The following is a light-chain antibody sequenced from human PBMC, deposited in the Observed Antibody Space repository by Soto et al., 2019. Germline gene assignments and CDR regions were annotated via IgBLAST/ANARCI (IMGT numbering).Light chain of an antibody. CDR2: SNT. CDR1: KSNIGAYYG. Sequence: QSVLTQPPSVSGAPGQRVTISCNGSKSNIGAYYGVHWYQQLPGTAPKVLIYSNTNRPSGVPERFSASKSGTSASLAITGLQIEDEDDYYCQSYDSRPRGLVFGVGTKLTVL. J-gene: IGLJ2*01. V-gene: IGLV1-40*01. CDR3: QSYDSRPRGLV.